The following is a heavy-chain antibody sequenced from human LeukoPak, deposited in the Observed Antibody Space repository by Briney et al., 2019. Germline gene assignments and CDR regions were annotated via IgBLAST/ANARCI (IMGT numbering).Heavy chain of an antibody. CDR3: ATGTDILTGYYSDY. J-gene: IGHJ4*02. V-gene: IGHV3-48*01. D-gene: IGHD3-9*01. Sequence: GGSLRLSCAASGFTFSSNSMNWVRQAPGKGLEWVSYISSGSGTIYYADSVKGRFTISRDNAKNSLYLQMNSLRAEDTAVYYCATGTDILTGYYSDYWGQGTLVTVSS. CDR2: ISSGSGTI. CDR1: GFTFSSNS.